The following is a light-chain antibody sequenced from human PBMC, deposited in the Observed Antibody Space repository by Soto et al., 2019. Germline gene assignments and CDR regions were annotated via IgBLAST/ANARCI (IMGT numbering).Light chain of an antibody. V-gene: IGKV3-11*01. CDR3: QQRSNWPT. CDR1: QSINSN. CDR2: DAS. Sequence: EIVMTQSPATLSVSPGERATLSCRASQSINSNLAWYQQKPGQAPRLLIYDASTRATGITARLSGSGSGTDFTLTISSIEPEDSAVYYCQQRSNWPTFGQGTKVDIK. J-gene: IGKJ1*01.